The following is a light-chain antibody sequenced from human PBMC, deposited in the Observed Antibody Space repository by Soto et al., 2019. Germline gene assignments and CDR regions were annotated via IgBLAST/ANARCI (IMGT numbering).Light chain of an antibody. CDR3: QQYNDWPWT. CDR2: GAS. V-gene: IGKV3-15*01. Sequence: ETVMTQSPATLSVSPGERATLSYRASQRVSSNLAWYQQKPGQAPRLLIYGASTRATDMPARFSGSGFGTDFTLTISSLQSEDFAVYYCQQYNDWPWTFGQGTKVEIK. J-gene: IGKJ1*01. CDR1: QRVSSN.